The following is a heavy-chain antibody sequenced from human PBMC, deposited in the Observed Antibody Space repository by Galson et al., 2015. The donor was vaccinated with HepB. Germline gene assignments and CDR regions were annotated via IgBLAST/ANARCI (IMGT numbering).Heavy chain of an antibody. CDR3: AKDFHIVVTSRPHDY. J-gene: IGHJ4*02. CDR2: ISGDGGGT. V-gene: IGHV3-23*01. D-gene: IGHD2-21*01. CDR1: GFTFNNYG. Sequence: SLRLSCAASGFTFNNYGMSWVRQAPGKGLEWVSGISGDGGGTYYADSVKGRFTISRDNSKNTLFLQMNGLRAEDTAVYYCAKDFHIVVTSRPHDYWGQGTLVIVSS.